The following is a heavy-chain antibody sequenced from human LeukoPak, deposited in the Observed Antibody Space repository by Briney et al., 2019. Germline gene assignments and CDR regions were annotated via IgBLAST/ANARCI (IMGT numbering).Heavy chain of an antibody. D-gene: IGHD2-2*01. J-gene: IGHJ4*02. CDR2: ISGSGGST. V-gene: IGHV3-23*01. CDR1: GFTLSSYA. CDR3: AKDRRYCSSTSCPYCFDY. Sequence: GGSLRLSCAASGFTLSSYAMSWVRQAPGKGLEWVSAISGSGGSTYYADSVKGRFTISRDNSKNTLYLQMNSLRAEDTAVYYCAKDRRYCSSTSCPYCFDYWGQGTLVTVSS.